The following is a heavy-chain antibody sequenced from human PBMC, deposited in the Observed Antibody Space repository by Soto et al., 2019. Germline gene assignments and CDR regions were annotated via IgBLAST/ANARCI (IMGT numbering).Heavy chain of an antibody. D-gene: IGHD4-17*01. Sequence: QVQLVQSGAEVKKPGASVKVSCKASGYTFTSYGISWVRQAPGQGLEWMGWISAYNGNTNYAQKLQGRVTMTTDTSTSTAYMELRGLRYDDTAVYYCARVILGHGEHYWYFDLWGRGTLVTVSS. CDR3: ARVILGHGEHYWYFDL. J-gene: IGHJ2*01. CDR2: ISAYNGNT. CDR1: GYTFTSYG. V-gene: IGHV1-18*01.